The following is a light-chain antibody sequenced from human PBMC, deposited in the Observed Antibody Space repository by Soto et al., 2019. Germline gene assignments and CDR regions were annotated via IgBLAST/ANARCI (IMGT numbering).Light chain of an antibody. CDR2: KAP. CDR3: QQYNSYPWT. CDR1: QSISSW. J-gene: IGKJ1*01. Sequence: DIQMSQSPSTLSASVGDRVTITCRASQSISSWLAWYQQKPWKAPKLLIYKAPSLESGVPSRFSGSGSGTEFTLTICSLQPDDFATYYCQQYNSYPWTFGQGTKVEIK. V-gene: IGKV1-5*03.